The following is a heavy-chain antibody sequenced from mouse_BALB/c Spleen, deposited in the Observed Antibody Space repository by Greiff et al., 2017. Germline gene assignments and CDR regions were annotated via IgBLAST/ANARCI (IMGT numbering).Heavy chain of an antibody. J-gene: IGHJ1*01. CDR1: GFSLTSYG. D-gene: IGHD1-1*01. Sequence: VKLVESGPGLVAPSQSLSITCTVSGFSLTSYGVHWVRQPPGKGLEWLGVIWAGGSTNYNSALMSRLSISKDNSKSQVFLKMNSLQTDDTAMYYCARGYYYGSSLYWYFDVWGAGTTVTVSS. CDR2: IWAGGST. V-gene: IGHV2-9*02. CDR3: ARGYYYGSSLYWYFDV.